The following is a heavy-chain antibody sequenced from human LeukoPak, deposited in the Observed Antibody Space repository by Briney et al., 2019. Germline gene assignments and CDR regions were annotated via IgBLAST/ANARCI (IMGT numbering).Heavy chain of an antibody. D-gene: IGHD4-17*01. V-gene: IGHV3-21*01. CDR1: GFTFSSYS. CDR3: ASHDYGDYYFDY. Sequence: PGGSLRLSCAASGFTFSSYSMNWVRQAPGKGLEWVSSISSSSSYIYYADSVKGRFTISRDNAKNSLYLQMNSLRAEDTAVYYCASHDYGDYYFDYWGQGTLVTVSS. J-gene: IGHJ4*02. CDR2: ISSSSSYI.